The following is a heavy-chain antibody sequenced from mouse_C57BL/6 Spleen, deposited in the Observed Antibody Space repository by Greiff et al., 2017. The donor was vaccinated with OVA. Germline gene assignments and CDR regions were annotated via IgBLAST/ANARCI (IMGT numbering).Heavy chain of an antibody. CDR1: GFSLTSYG. CDR3: ARSPYGSSYVWYFDV. CDR2: IWSGGST. V-gene: IGHV2-2*01. D-gene: IGHD1-1*01. J-gene: IGHJ1*03. Sequence: VQRVESGPGLVQPSQSLSITCTVSGFSLTSYGVHWVRQSPGKGLEWLGVIWSGGSTDYNAAFISRLSISKDNSKSQVFFKMNSLQADDTAIYYCARSPYGSSYVWYFDVWGTGTTVTVSS.